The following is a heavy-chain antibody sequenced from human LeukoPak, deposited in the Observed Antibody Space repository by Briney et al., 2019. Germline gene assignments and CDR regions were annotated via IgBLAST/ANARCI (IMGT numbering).Heavy chain of an antibody. V-gene: IGHV1-69*13. D-gene: IGHD1-20*01. CDR3: ASPFITGTHPEYYFDY. Sequence: SVKVSCKASGGTFSSYAITWVRQAPGQGLEWMGRIIPIFGTANYAQKFQGRVTITADESTSTAYMELSSLRSEDTAVYYCASPFITGTHPEYYFDYWGQGTLVTVSS. CDR1: GGTFSSYA. CDR2: IIPIFGTA. J-gene: IGHJ4*02.